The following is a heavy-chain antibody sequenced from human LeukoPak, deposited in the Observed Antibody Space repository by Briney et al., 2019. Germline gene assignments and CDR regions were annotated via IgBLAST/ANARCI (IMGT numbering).Heavy chain of an antibody. V-gene: IGHV3-23*01. CDR3: AKRLGFSGWYGTPDY. CDR2: ISGSGGST. CDR1: GFTFSSYA. J-gene: IGHJ4*01. D-gene: IGHD6-19*01. Sequence: GGSLRLSCAASGFTFSSYAMSWVRQAPGKGLEWVSAISGSGGSTYYADSVKGRFTISRDNSKNTMYLQMNSLRAEDTAVYYCAKRLGFSGWYGTPDYWGQGTLVTVSS.